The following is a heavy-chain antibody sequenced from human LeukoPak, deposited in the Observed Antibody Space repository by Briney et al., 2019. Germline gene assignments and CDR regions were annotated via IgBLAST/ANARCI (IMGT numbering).Heavy chain of an antibody. CDR1: GFTFSSYS. CDR3: ATLMTTVTTSGALRFDY. D-gene: IGHD4-17*01. V-gene: IGHV3-21*01. Sequence: GGSLRLSCAASGFTFSSYSMTWVRQAPGKGLEWVSSISSSSSYIYYADSVKGRFTISRDNAKNSLYLQMNSLRAEDTAVYYCATLMTTVTTSGALRFDYWGRGTLVTVSS. J-gene: IGHJ4*02. CDR2: ISSSSSYI.